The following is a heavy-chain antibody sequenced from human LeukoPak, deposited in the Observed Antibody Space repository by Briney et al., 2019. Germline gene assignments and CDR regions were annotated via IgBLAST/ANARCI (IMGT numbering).Heavy chain of an antibody. CDR2: IYYSGST. J-gene: IGHJ2*01. CDR3: ARETLYGGNPQVWYFDL. Sequence: SETLSLTCTVSGGSVSSGSYYWSWIRQPPGKGLEWIGYIYYSGSTNYNPSLKSRVTISVDTSKNQFSLKLSSVTAADTAVYYCARETLYGGNPQVWYFDLWGRGTLVTVSS. D-gene: IGHD4-23*01. V-gene: IGHV4-61*01. CDR1: GGSVSSGSYY.